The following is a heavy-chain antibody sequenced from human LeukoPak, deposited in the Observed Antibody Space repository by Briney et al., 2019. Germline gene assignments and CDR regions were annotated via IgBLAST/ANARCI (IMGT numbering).Heavy chain of an antibody. CDR3: ARSSRTGGFDY. Sequence: SETLSLTCTVSSGSISSSNYYWGWIRQPPGKGLEWIGSIYYSGSTYYNPSLKSRVTISLDTSKNQFSLKLSAVTASDTAVYYWARSSRTGGFDYWGQGTLVTVSS. J-gene: IGHJ4*02. V-gene: IGHV4-39*01. D-gene: IGHD7-27*01. CDR2: IYYSGST. CDR1: SGSISSSNYY.